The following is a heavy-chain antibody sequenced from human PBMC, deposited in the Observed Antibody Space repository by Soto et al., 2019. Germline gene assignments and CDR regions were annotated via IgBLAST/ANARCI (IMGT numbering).Heavy chain of an antibody. V-gene: IGHV4-59*08. CDR1: GGSSSSYH. D-gene: IGHD3-10*01. Sequence: LSLTCAVYGGSSSSYHWSCLRQPPGKGPEWIGYIYYSGSTNYNPSLKSRVTISVDTSKNQFSLKLSSVTAADTAVYYCARQVRWFGEFMGKWDDPWGQGAMVTVS. CDR2: IYYSGST. J-gene: IGHJ5*02. CDR3: ARQVRWFGEFMGKWDDP.